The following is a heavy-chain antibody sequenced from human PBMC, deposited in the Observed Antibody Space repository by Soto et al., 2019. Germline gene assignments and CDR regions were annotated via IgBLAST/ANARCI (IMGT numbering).Heavy chain of an antibody. CDR1: GYTFTGYY. V-gene: IGHV1-2*02. CDR2: INPNSGGT. Sequence: ASVKVSCKASGYTFTGYYMHWVRQAPGQGLEWMGWINPNSGGTNYAQKFQGRVTMTRDTSISTAYMELSRLRSDDTAVYYCASGCSSTSCGGSSRFYYYGMDVWGQGTRVTVSS. CDR3: ASGCSSTSCGGSSRFYYYGMDV. J-gene: IGHJ6*02. D-gene: IGHD2-2*01.